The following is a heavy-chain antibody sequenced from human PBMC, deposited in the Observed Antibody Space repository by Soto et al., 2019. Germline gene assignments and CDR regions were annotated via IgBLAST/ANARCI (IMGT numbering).Heavy chain of an antibody. J-gene: IGHJ6*02. CDR3: ARVGGLLWFGDCGMDV. CDR1: GYTFTSYG. V-gene: IGHV1-18*01. CDR2: ISAYNGNT. D-gene: IGHD3-10*01. Sequence: GASVKVSCKASGYTFTSYGISWVRQAPGQGLEWMGWISAYNGNTNYAQKLQGRVTMTTDTSTSTAYMELRSLRSDDTAVYYCARVGGLLWFGDCGMDVWGQGTTVTVSS.